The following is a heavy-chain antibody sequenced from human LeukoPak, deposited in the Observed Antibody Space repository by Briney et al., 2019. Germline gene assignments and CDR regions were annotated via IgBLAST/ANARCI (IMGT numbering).Heavy chain of an antibody. V-gene: IGHV3-21*01. Sequence: GGSLRLSCAASGFTFSSYSMNWVRQAPGKGLEWVSSISSSSSYIYYADSVKGRFTISRDDAKNSLYLQMNSLRAEDTAVYYCARDPLGYCSSTSCHRYFDYWGQGTLVTVSS. CDR1: GFTFSSYS. J-gene: IGHJ4*02. D-gene: IGHD2-2*01. CDR3: ARDPLGYCSSTSCHRYFDY. CDR2: ISSSSSYI.